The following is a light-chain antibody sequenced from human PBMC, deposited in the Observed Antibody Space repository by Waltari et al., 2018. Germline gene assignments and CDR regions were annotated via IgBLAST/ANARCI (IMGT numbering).Light chain of an antibody. V-gene: IGKV2-28*01. CDR1: QSLLYTNGFNY. J-gene: IGKJ1*01. CDR3: MQALQTPRT. CDR2: LSS. Sequence: DIVMTQSPLSLPVTPGEPASISCRSSQSLLYTNGFNYLDWYLQKPGQSPQLLIYLSSNRTFGVPDRFSGSGSGTDFTLKISRVEAEDVGVYYCMQALQTPRTFGPGTKVEIK.